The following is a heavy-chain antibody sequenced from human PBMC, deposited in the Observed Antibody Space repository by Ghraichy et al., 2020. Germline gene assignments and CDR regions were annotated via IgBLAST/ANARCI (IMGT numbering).Heavy chain of an antibody. D-gene: IGHD6-13*01. CDR3: ARIGIAAAVTGYYYGMDV. J-gene: IGHJ6*02. CDR2: IDWDDDK. CDR1: GFSLSTSGMC. V-gene: IGHV2-70*11. Sequence: SGPTLVKPTQTLTLTCTFSGFSLSTSGMCVSWIRQPPGKALEWLARIDWDDDKYYSTSLKTRLTISKDTSKNQVVLTMTNMDPVDTATYYCARIGIAAAVTGYYYGMDVWGQGTTVTVSS.